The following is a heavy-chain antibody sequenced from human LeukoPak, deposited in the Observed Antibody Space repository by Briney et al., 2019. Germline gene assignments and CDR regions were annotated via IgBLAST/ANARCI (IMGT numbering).Heavy chain of an antibody. V-gene: IGHV1-8*03. CDR1: GYTFTSYD. Sequence: ASVKVSCKASGYTFTSYDINWVRQATGQGLEWMGWMNPNSGNTGYAQKFQGRVTITRNTSISTAYMELSSLRSEDTAVYYCARWRYCSSTSCYTGNDYWGQGTLVTVSS. CDR2: MNPNSGNT. CDR3: ARWRYCSSTSCYTGNDY. D-gene: IGHD2-2*02. J-gene: IGHJ4*02.